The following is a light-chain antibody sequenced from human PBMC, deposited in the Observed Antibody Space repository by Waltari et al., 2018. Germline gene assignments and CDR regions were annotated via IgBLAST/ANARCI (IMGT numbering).Light chain of an antibody. CDR2: RND. Sequence: QSVLTQPPSASGTPGQRVTISCSGRSSNIGSNYVFWYHHLPGTAPKLLIYRNDQRPSGVPDRFSGSKSGTSASLAISGLRSEDEADYYCAAWDDSLSGRVFGTGTKVTVL. J-gene: IGLJ1*01. V-gene: IGLV1-47*01. CDR1: SSNIGSNY. CDR3: AAWDDSLSGRV.